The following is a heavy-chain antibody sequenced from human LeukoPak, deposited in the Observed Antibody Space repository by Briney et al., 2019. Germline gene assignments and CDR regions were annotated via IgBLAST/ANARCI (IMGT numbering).Heavy chain of an antibody. CDR2: IIPIFGTA. CDR1: GGAFSSYA. D-gene: IGHD1-26*01. V-gene: IGHV1-69*13. CDR3: ARGMGATGFDY. J-gene: IGHJ4*02. Sequence: SVKVSCKASGGAFSSYAISWVRQAPGQGLEWMGGIIPIFGTANYAQNLQGRVTITADESTSKAYMEVSSLRCEDTAVYYCARGMGATGFDYWGQGTLVTVSS.